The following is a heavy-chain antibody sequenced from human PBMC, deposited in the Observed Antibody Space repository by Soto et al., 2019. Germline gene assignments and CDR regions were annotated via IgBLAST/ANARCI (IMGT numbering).Heavy chain of an antibody. Sequence: QVQLVQSGAEVKKPGASVKVSCKASGYTFTSYGISWVRQAPGQGLEWMGWISAYNGNTNYAQKFQGRGTMTTDTSTSTAYMEVRSLRSDETAVYYCARDGRGTAMGFTTGDRFDPWGQGTLVTVSS. CDR3: ARDGRGTAMGFTTGDRFDP. CDR2: ISAYNGNT. V-gene: IGHV1-18*01. J-gene: IGHJ5*02. D-gene: IGHD5-18*01. CDR1: GYTFTSYG.